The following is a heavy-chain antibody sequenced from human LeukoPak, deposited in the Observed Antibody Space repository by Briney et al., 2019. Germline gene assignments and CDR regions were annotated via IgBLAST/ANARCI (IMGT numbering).Heavy chain of an antibody. CDR1: GGSISSYY. CDR2: IYTSGST. Sequence: PSETLSLTCTVSGGSISSYYWSWIRQPAGKGLEWIGRIYTSGSTNYNPSLKSRVTISVDKSKNQFSLKLSSVTAADTAVYYCARVVQYYDFWSGRYYYMDVWGKGTTVTVSS. D-gene: IGHD3-3*01. CDR3: ARVVQYYDFWSGRYYYMDV. V-gene: IGHV4-4*07. J-gene: IGHJ6*03.